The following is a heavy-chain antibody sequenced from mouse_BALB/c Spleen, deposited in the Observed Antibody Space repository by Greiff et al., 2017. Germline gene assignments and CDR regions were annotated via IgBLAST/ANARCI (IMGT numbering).Heavy chain of an antibody. J-gene: IGHJ4*01. CDR2: ISNGGGST. V-gene: IGHV5-12-2*01. CDR3: ARHYRYDGGYAMDY. D-gene: IGHD2-14*01. Sequence: DVKLVESGGGLVQPGGSLKLSCAASGFTFSSYTMSWVRQTPEKRLEWVAYISNGGGSTYYPDTVKGRFTISRDNAKNTLYLQMSSLKSEDTAMYYCARHYRYDGGYAMDYWGQGTSVTVSS. CDR1: GFTFSSYT.